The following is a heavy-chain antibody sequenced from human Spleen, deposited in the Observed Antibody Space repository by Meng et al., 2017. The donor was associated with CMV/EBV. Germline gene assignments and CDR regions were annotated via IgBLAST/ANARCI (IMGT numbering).Heavy chain of an antibody. V-gene: IGHV3-9*01. CDR2: ISWHSATI. CDR1: GFTFRNYA. Sequence: SLKISCTTSGFTFRNYAMHWVRQAPGQGLEWVSGISWHSATIGYADSVKGRFTISRDNAKNSLYLQMNSLRPEDTAFYYCVKAGAHSYYYYGMDVWGQGTTVTVSS. D-gene: IGHD1-26*01. J-gene: IGHJ6*02. CDR3: VKAGAHSYYYYGMDV.